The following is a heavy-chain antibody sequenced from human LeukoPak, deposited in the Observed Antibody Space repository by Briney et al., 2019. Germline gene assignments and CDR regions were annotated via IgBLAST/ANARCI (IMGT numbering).Heavy chain of an antibody. CDR2: INPSGGST. D-gene: IGHD3-10*01. Sequence: GASVKVSCKAFGYTFTSYYMHWVRQAPGQGLEWMGIINPSGGSTSYAQKFQGRVTMTRDTSTSTVYMELSSLRSEDTAVYYCARDQGYYGSGSQPYYFDYWGQGTLVTVSS. CDR1: GYTFTSYY. CDR3: ARDQGYYGSGSQPYYFDY. J-gene: IGHJ4*02. V-gene: IGHV1-46*01.